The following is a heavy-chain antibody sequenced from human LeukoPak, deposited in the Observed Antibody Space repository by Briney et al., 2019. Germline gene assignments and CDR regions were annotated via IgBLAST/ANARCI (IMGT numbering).Heavy chain of an antibody. CDR3: AKGSTSCYKGIDY. Sequence: GGSLRLSCAASGFTFSSYAMHWVRQAPGKGLEWVAVISYDGSNKYYADSVKGRFTISRDNSKNTLYLQMNSLRAEDTAVYYCAKGSTSCYKGIDYWGQGTLVSVSS. CDR2: ISYDGSNK. CDR1: GFTFSSYA. V-gene: IGHV3-30-3*01. D-gene: IGHD2-2*02. J-gene: IGHJ4*02.